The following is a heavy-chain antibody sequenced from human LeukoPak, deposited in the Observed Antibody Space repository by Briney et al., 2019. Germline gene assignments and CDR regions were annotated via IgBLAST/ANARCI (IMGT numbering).Heavy chain of an antibody. V-gene: IGHV3-30-3*01. CDR3: AKDRRYYGSGTEAFDI. CDR2: ISYDGSNK. J-gene: IGHJ3*02. CDR1: GFTFSSYA. D-gene: IGHD3-10*01. Sequence: GGSLRLSCAASGFTFSSYAMHWVRQAPGKGLEWVAVISYDGSNKYYADSVKGRFTISRDNSKNTLYLQMNSLRAEDTAVYYCAKDRRYYGSGTEAFDIWGQGTMVTVSS.